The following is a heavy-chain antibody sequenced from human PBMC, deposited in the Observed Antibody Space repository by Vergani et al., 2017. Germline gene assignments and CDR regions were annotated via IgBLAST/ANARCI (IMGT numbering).Heavy chain of an antibody. CDR3: AKANPRNSGYDYLYYDHAMDV. D-gene: IGHD5-12*01. J-gene: IGHJ6*02. Sequence: EVQLLESGGDLVQPGGSLRLSCAASGFTFNHYAMNWVRLAPGKGLEWVSGISGSGGSTYYAGSVKGRFTISRDSSKNTLYLQMNSLSAGDTAVYYCAKANPRNSGYDYLYYDHAMDVWGQGATVTVSS. CDR2: ISGSGGST. V-gene: IGHV3-23*01. CDR1: GFTFNHYA.